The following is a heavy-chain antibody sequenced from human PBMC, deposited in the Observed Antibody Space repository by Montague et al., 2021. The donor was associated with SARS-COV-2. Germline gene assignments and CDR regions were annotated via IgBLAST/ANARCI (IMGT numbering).Heavy chain of an antibody. V-gene: IGHV4-39*07. J-gene: IGHJ4*02. CDR3: ARDLWVWLTVEGSFDY. Sequence: SETLSLTCTVSGGSISSSSYYWGWIRQPPGKGLEWIGSIYYSGSTYYNPSLKGRVTISVDTSKNQFSLKLSSVTAADTAVYYCARDLWVWLTVEGSFDYWGQGTLVTVSS. CDR2: IYYSGST. D-gene: IGHD5-12*01. CDR1: GGSISSSSYY.